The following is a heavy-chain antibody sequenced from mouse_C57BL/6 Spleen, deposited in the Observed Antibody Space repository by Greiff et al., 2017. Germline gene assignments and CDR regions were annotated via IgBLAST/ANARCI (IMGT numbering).Heavy chain of an antibody. J-gene: IGHJ2*01. CDR2: IDPENGDT. D-gene: IGHD1-1*01. Sequence: VQLQQSGAELVRPGASVKLSCTASGFNIKDDYMHWVKQRPEQGLEWIGWIDPENGDTEYASQFQGKATITADTSSNTAYLQLSSLTSEDTAVYYCTLITTVVASDYWGQGTTLTVSS. CDR3: TLITTVVASDY. CDR1: GFNIKDDY. V-gene: IGHV14-4*01.